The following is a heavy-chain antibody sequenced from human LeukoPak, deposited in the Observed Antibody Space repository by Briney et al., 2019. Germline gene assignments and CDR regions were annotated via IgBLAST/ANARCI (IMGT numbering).Heavy chain of an antibody. D-gene: IGHD3-3*01. Sequence: ASVKVSCKASGYTFTSYGISWVRQAPGQGLEWMGWISAYNGNTNYAQKLQGRVTMTTDTSTSTAYVELRSLRSDDTAVYYCAREGGRDMYYDFWSYDAFDISGQGTMVTVSS. V-gene: IGHV1-18*01. CDR3: AREGGRDMYYDFWSYDAFDI. CDR1: GYTFTSYG. CDR2: ISAYNGNT. J-gene: IGHJ3*02.